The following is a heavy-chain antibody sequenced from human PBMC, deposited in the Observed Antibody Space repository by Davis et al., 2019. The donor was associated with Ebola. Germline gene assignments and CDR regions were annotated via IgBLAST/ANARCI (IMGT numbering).Heavy chain of an antibody. Sequence: GGSLRLSCAASGFTFSSFAMTWARQAPGKGLEWVSAITSSGGSTYYADSVKGRFTISRDNSKNPLYLQMNSLRVEDTAVYYCAKGPPQSYAMGGFDSWGQGALVTVSS. CDR1: GFTFSSFA. CDR2: ITSSGGST. D-gene: IGHD3-16*01. J-gene: IGHJ4*02. CDR3: AKGPPQSYAMGGFDS. V-gene: IGHV3-23*01.